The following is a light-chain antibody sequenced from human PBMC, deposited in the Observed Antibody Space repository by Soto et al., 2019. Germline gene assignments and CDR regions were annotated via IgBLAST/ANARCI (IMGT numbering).Light chain of an antibody. Sequence: QSVLTQPASVSGSPGQSITISCTGTSSDVGSYNLVSWYQQHPGKAPKLMIYEGSKRPSGVSNRFSGSKSGNTASLTISGLQAEDEADYYCCSYAGSSTFPGRVFGGGTKLTVL. V-gene: IGLV2-23*03. J-gene: IGLJ2*01. CDR3: CSYAGSSTFPGRV. CDR1: SSDVGSYNL. CDR2: EGS.